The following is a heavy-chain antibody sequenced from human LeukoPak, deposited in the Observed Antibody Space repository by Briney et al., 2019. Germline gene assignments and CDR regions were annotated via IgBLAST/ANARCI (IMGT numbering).Heavy chain of an antibody. CDR1: GGSISSSNW. Sequence: SGTLSLTCAVSGGSISSSNWWSWVRQSLGKGLEWMGEIYHSGNTNYNSSLKSRITISVDKSKNQLSLKLSSVTAADTAVYYCARGTAAAGNFEYWGQGTLVTVSS. V-gene: IGHV4-4*02. CDR3: ARGTAAAGNFEY. D-gene: IGHD6-13*01. J-gene: IGHJ4*02. CDR2: IYHSGNT.